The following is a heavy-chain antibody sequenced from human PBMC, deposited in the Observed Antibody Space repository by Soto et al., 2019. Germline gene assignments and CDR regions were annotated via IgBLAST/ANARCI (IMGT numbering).Heavy chain of an antibody. D-gene: IGHD2-2*01. J-gene: IGHJ6*02. CDR2: ITASNGNA. CDR1: GYTFTNYG. CDR3: ARGASCSSTSCYDNFHYGLAV. V-gene: IGHV1-18*01. Sequence: ASVKVSCKASGYTFTNYGITWVRQAPGQGLEWMGWITASNGNANYAREIQGRLTLARDTSTNTASMELRSLRSDDTAVYYCARGASCSSTSCYDNFHYGLAVWGQGTTVTVSS.